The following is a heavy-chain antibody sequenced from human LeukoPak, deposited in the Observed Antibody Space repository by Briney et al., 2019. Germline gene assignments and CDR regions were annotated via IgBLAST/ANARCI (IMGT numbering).Heavy chain of an antibody. CDR3: ARDLTFGGSRDY. Sequence: GGSLRLSCAASRFTFSSYAMLWVRQLPGKGLEGVAIISYDGSNTYYADSVKGRFTISRDNAKNSLYLQMNSLRAEDTAVYYCARDLTFGGSRDYWGQGTLVTVSS. V-gene: IGHV3-30*04. CDR2: ISYDGSNT. D-gene: IGHD3-16*01. J-gene: IGHJ4*02. CDR1: RFTFSSYA.